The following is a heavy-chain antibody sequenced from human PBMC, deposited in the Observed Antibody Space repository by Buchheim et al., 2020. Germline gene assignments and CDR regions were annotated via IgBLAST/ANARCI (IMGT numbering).Heavy chain of an antibody. CDR1: GFTFSNAW. CDR3: TTGGTEPSEDYYYGMDV. V-gene: IGHV3-15*01. CDR2: IKSKTDGGTT. D-gene: IGHD1-14*01. Sequence: EVQLVESGGGLVKPGGSLRLSCAASGFTFSNAWMSWVRQAPGKGLEWVGHIKSKTDGGTTDYAAPVKGRFTISRDDSKNTLYLQMNSLKTEDTAVYYCTTGGTEPSEDYYYGMDVWGQGTT. J-gene: IGHJ6*02.